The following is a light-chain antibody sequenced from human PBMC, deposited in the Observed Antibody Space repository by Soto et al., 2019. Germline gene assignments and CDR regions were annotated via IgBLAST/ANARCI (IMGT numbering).Light chain of an antibody. J-gene: IGKJ1*01. CDR1: RGIGNA. V-gene: IGKV1-27*01. CDR2: SAS. Sequence: DIQMPQSPSSLSASVGDRVTITCRPSRGIGNALAWYQQKPGTVPKLLIHSASTLQSGVPSRFSGSGSGTDFTLTISSLQPEDVASYYCQKYDSAPTFGPGTKVDIK. CDR3: QKYDSAPT.